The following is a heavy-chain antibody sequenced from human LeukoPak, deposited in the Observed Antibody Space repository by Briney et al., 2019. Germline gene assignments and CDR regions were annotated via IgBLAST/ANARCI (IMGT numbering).Heavy chain of an antibody. CDR2: ISGSGGST. D-gene: IGHD5-18*01. J-gene: IGHJ4*02. CDR1: GFTFSSYA. V-gene: IGHV3-23*01. Sequence: GGSLRLSCAASGFTFSSYAMSWVRQAPGKGLEWVSAISGSGGSTYYADSVKGRFTISRDNSKNTLYLQMNSLRAEDTAVYYCAKGPVAIQLRSLGYWGQGTLVTVSS. CDR3: AKGPVAIQLRSLGY.